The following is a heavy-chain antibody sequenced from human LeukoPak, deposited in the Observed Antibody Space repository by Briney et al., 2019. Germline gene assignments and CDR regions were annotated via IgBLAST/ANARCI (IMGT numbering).Heavy chain of an antibody. CDR1: GFTFSSYA. Sequence: GGSLRLSCAASGFTFSSYAMSWVRQAPGKGLKWVSTINENGDGTYYADSVEGRFTISRDNSYNTVSLQMNSLRHEDTAVYHSEKRLSTRVGPYVGYHYYMDVWRKGATVPLPS. CDR2: INENGDGT. D-gene: IGHD1-26*01. V-gene: IGHV3-23*01. CDR3: EKRLSTRVGPYVGYHYYMDV. J-gene: IGHJ6*03.